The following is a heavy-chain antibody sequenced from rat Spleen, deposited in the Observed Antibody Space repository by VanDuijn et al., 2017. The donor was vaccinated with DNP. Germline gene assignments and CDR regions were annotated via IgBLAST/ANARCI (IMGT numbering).Heavy chain of an antibody. CDR1: GFRFSNYG. Sequence: EVQLVESGGGLVQPGKSLKLSCAASGFRFSNYGMHWIRQAPGKGLEWVASITTTGGSTYYPDAVKGRFTISRDNSKSTLYLQMNSLRSEDTATYYCIRSIATIRGYVMDAWGQGASVTVSS. CDR2: ITTTGGST. D-gene: IGHD1-2*01. CDR3: IRSIATIRGYVMDA. V-gene: IGHV5-31*01. J-gene: IGHJ4*01.